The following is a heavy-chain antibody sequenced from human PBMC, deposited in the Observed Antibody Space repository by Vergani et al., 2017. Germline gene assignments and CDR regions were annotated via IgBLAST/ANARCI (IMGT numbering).Heavy chain of an antibody. CDR1: GFSIDNGYY. CDR3: ARNPYCGGDCYSDAFDI. Sequence: QVQLQESGTGLVKPSETLSLTCAVSGFSIDNGYYWDWIRQPPGKGLEWIGSIYRTGRTHFNPSLKSRVTISVDTSNNHFSLRLNSLTAADTAVYYCARNPYCGGDCYSDAFDIWGQGTMVTVSS. V-gene: IGHV4-38-2*01. J-gene: IGHJ3*02. CDR2: IYRTGRT. D-gene: IGHD2-21*02.